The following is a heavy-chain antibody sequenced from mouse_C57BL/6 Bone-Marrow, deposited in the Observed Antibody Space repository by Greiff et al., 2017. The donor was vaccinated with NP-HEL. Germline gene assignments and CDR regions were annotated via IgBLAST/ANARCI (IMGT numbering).Heavy chain of an antibody. V-gene: IGHV1-81*01. Sequence: VMLVESGAELARPGASVKLSCKASGYTFTSYGISWVKQRTGQGLEWIGEIYPRSGNTYYNEKFKGKATLTADKSSSTAYMELRSLTSEDSAVYFCAAVYYYGSSPYYAMDYWGQGTSVTVSS. D-gene: IGHD1-1*01. CDR1: GYTFTSYG. CDR3: AAVYYYGSSPYYAMDY. CDR2: IYPRSGNT. J-gene: IGHJ4*01.